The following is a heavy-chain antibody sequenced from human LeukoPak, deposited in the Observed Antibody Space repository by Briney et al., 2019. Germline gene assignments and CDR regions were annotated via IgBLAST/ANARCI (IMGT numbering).Heavy chain of an antibody. Sequence: GGSLRLSCAASGFTFSRYDMHWVRQAPGKGLEWVAVISYDGSNKYYADSVKGRFTISRDNSKNTLYLQMNSLRAEDTAVYYCARASSSWSQGYFDYWGQGTLVTVSS. CDR1: GFTFSRYD. V-gene: IGHV3-30*03. CDR3: ARASSSWSQGYFDY. D-gene: IGHD6-13*01. J-gene: IGHJ4*02. CDR2: ISYDGSNK.